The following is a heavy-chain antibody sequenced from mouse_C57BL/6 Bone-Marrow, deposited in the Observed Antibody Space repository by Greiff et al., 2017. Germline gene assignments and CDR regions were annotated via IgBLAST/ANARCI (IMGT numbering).Heavy chain of an antibody. Sequence: QVQLKQPGAELVKPGASVKLSCKASGYTFTSYWMHWVKQRPGQGLEWIGMIHPNSGSTNYNEKFKSKATLTADKSSSTAYMQLRSLTSEDSAVYYCALYGYDGPCWYVDVWGTGTSVTVSS. CDR1: GYTFTSYW. J-gene: IGHJ1*03. V-gene: IGHV1-64*01. CDR3: ALYGYDGPCWYVDV. D-gene: IGHD2-2*01. CDR2: IHPNSGST.